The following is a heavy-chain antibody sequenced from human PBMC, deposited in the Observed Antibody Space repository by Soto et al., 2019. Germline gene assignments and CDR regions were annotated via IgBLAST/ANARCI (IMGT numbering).Heavy chain of an antibody. CDR3: ARDADIVVVPAPDAFDI. V-gene: IGHV1-69*04. CDR2: IIPILGIA. J-gene: IGHJ3*02. D-gene: IGHD2-2*01. Sequence: ASVKVSCKASGGTFSSYTISWVRQAPGQGLEWMGRIIPILGIANYAQKLQGRVTMTRDTSTSTVYMELSSLRSEDTAVYYCARDADIVVVPAPDAFDIWGQGTMVTVSS. CDR1: GGTFSSYT.